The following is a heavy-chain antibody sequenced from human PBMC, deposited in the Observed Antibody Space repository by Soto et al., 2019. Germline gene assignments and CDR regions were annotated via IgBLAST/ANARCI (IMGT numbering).Heavy chain of an antibody. CDR2: IYYSGST. Sequence: SETLSLTCTVSGGSISSSSYYWGWIRQPPGKGLEWIGSIYYSGSTYYNPSLKSRVTISVDTSKNQFSLKLSSVTAADTAVYYCARHLYGDPEVGGWFDPWGQGTLVTVSS. D-gene: IGHD4-17*01. CDR3: ARHLYGDPEVGGWFDP. J-gene: IGHJ5*02. V-gene: IGHV4-39*01. CDR1: GGSISSSSYY.